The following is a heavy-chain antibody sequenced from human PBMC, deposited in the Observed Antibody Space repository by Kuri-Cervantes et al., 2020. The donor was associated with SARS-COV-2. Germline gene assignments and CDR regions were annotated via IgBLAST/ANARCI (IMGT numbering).Heavy chain of an antibody. J-gene: IGHJ4*02. CDR3: AKDKGSNEYSHPYFGS. Sequence: GESLKISCAASGFTFDDYAMHWVRQVPGKGLEWVSLISWDGGRTYYADSVKGRFTISRDNTKNSLYLQMNTLRTEDTALYYCAKDKGSNEYSHPYFGSWGQGTLVTVSS. V-gene: IGHV3-43D*03. D-gene: IGHD4-11*01. CDR2: ISWDGGRT. CDR1: GFTFDDYA.